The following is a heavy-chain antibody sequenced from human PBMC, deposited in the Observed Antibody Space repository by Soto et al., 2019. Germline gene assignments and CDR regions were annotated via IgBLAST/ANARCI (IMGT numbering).Heavy chain of an antibody. CDR2: IYYSGST. Sequence: PSETLSLTCTVSGGSISSGGYYWSWIRQHPGKGLEWIGYIYYSGSTYYNPSLKSRVTISVDTSKNQFSLKLSSVTAADTAVYYCATQDTTVTTWVSWYFDLWGRGTLVTVSS. CDR3: ATQDTTVTTWVSWYFDL. J-gene: IGHJ2*01. D-gene: IGHD4-17*01. V-gene: IGHV4-31*03. CDR1: GGSISSGGYY.